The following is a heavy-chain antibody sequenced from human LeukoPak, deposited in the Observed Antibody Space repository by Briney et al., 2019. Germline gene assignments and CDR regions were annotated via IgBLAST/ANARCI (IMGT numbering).Heavy chain of an antibody. CDR1: GGSISSYF. CDR2: IYYTGST. V-gene: IGHV4-59*08. J-gene: IGHJ4*02. Sequence: TPSETLSLTCTVSGGSISSYFWSWIRQPPGKGLEWIGYIYYTGSTTYNPSLKSRVTISVDTSKSQFSLKLTSVAAADTAVYYCARYYCSDGTCYSFDYWGQGTLVTVSS. CDR3: ARYYCSDGTCYSFDY. D-gene: IGHD2-15*01.